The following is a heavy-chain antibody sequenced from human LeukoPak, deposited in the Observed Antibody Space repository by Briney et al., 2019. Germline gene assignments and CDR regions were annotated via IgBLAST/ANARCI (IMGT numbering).Heavy chain of an antibody. CDR1: GYTFTSYG. CDR2: ISAHNCNT. J-gene: IGHJ5*02. Sequence: ASVKVSCKASGYTFTSYGISWVRQAPGQGLEWMGLISAHNCNTNYAQKLQGRVTMTTDTSTSTAYMELRSLRSDDTAVYYCARAPDYDSSGYIYNWFDPWGQGTLVTVSS. V-gene: IGHV1-18*01. D-gene: IGHD3-22*01. CDR3: ARAPDYDSSGYIYNWFDP.